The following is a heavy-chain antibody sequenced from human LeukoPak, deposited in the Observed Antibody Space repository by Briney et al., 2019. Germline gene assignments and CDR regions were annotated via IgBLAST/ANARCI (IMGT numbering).Heavy chain of an antibody. CDR1: GYSFTSYW. CDR3: ARRAVTSDYGDYYYYYGMDV. CDR2: IYPGDSDT. V-gene: IGHV5-51*01. J-gene: IGHJ6*02. Sequence: KNGESLKISCKGSGYSFTSYWIGWVRQMPGKGLEWMGIIYPGDSDTRYSPSFQGQVTISADKSISTAYLQWSSLKASDTAMYYCARRAVTSDYGDYYYYYGMDVWGQGTTVTVSS. D-gene: IGHD4-17*01.